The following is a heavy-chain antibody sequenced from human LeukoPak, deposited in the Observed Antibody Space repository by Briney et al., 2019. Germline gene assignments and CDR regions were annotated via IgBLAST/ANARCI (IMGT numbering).Heavy chain of an antibody. D-gene: IGHD6-19*01. J-gene: IGHJ5*02. CDR2: INHSGST. CDR3: ARHPQQWLVLWWFDP. Sequence: SETLSLTCAVYGGSFSGYYWSWIRQPPGKGLEWIGEINHSGSTNYNPSLKSRVTISVDTSKNQFSLKLSSVTAADTAVYYRARHPQQWLVLWWFDPWGQGTLVTVSS. CDR1: GGSFSGYY. V-gene: IGHV4-34*01.